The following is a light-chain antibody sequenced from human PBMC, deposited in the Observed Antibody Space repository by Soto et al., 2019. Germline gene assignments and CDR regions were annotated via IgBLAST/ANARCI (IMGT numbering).Light chain of an antibody. J-gene: IGLJ1*01. Sequence: QSALTQPCSVSGSPGQSVTISCTGTSRDVGGYDYVSWYQQHPGKAPKLIIYDVSERPSGVPDRFSGSKSDNTASLTISGLQAEDEADYYCCSYAGNFYVFGTETKLTVL. CDR3: CSYAGNFYV. CDR2: DVS. CDR1: SRDVGGYDY. V-gene: IGLV2-11*01.